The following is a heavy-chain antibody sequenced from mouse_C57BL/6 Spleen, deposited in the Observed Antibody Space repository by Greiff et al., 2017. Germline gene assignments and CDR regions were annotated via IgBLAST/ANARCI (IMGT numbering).Heavy chain of an antibody. J-gene: IGHJ3*01. CDR1: GYTFTSYW. CDR2: IDPSDSYT. Sequence: QVQLQQPGAELVRPGTSVKLSCKASGYTFTSYWMHWVKQRPGQGLEWIGVIDPSDSYTNYNQKFKGKATLTVDTSSSTAYMQLSSLTSEDSAVYYCARRDYYGSSSSWFAYWGQGTLVTVSA. D-gene: IGHD1-1*01. CDR3: ARRDYYGSSSSWFAY. V-gene: IGHV1-59*01.